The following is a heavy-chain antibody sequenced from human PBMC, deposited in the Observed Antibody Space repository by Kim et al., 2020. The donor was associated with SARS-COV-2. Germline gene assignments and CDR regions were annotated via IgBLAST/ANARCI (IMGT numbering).Heavy chain of an antibody. V-gene: IGHV3-53*04. CDR2: LYRAGTT. J-gene: IGHJ3*02. CDR1: GFTVSSNY. CDR3: ARGGSTVTPHDAFDI. Sequence: GGSLRLSCAASGFTVSSNYMSWVRQAPGKGLEWVSVLYRAGTTYYADSVKSRFTISRHNSKNTLYLQMTSLRAEDTAVYYCARGGSTVTPHDAFDIWGRGTIVTVSS. D-gene: IGHD4-17*01.